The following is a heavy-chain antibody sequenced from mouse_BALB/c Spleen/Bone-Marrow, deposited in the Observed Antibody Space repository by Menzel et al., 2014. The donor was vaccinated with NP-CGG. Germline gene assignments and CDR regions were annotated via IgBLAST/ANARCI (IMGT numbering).Heavy chain of an antibody. CDR1: GFTFSSFG. J-gene: IGHJ2*01. CDR2: INSGSSTI. V-gene: IGHV5-17*02. D-gene: IGHD4-1*01. CDR3: TRGGNWDDFDY. Sequence: DVMLVESGGGLVQPGGSRKLSCAASGFTFSSFGMHWVRQAPEKGLEWVAYINSGSSTIYYADTVKGRFTISRDNPKNTLFLQMTSLGSEDTAMYYCTRGGNWDDFDYWGQGTTLAVSS.